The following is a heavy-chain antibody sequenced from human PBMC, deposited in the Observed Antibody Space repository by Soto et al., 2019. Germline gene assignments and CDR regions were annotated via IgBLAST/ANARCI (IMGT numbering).Heavy chain of an antibody. Sequence: PGVSPRLSFAASGFPFTNSWLSWFRQVPGTGLEWIARVLSKADGGETDYAAPVKDRFTISRDDSRNTLHLQMNSLRTEDTAVYYCTTYDSIWVSDLYMWAYWGQRALVSVSS. D-gene: IGHD3-16*02. CDR3: TTYDSIWVSDLYMWAY. CDR2: VLSKADGGET. J-gene: IGHJ4*02. CDR1: GFPFTNSW. V-gene: IGHV3-15*01.